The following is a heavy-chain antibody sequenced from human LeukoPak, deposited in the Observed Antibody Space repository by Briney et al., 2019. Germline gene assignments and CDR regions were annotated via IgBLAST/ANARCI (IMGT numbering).Heavy chain of an antibody. D-gene: IGHD6-19*01. J-gene: IGHJ4*02. CDR1: GGSISSGGYY. V-gene: IGHV4-30-2*01. CDR2: INHSGST. CDR3: ARGRRWSSGCDY. Sequence: PSQTLSLTCTVSGGSISSGGYYWSWIRQPPGKGLEWIGEINHSGSTNYNPSLKSRVTISVDTSKNQFSLKLSSVTAADTAVYYCARGRRWSSGCDYWGQGTLVTVSS.